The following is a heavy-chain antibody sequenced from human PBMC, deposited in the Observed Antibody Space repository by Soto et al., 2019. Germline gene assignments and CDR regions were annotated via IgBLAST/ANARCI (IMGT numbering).Heavy chain of an antibody. D-gene: IGHD2-15*01. J-gene: IGHJ6*02. CDR1: GYTFISCV. V-gene: IGHV1-18*04. CDR2: INTYNGNK. CDR3: AREVKCEDATPYYYYGMDV. Sequence: SVKVSFKATGYTFISCVFSWVRQPPGQGLEWMGWINTYNGNKNYAQKLQGGVRMTTDTATSTAYMELRSLRSDATAVYYYAREVKCEDATPYYYYGMDVWGQGTTVTVSS.